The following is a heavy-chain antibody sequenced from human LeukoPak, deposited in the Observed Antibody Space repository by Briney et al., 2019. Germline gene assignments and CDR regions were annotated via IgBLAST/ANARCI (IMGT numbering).Heavy chain of an antibody. J-gene: IGHJ4*02. V-gene: IGHV3-33*01. CDR2: IWYDGSNK. CDR3: ARDSLGVASSGHDY. CDR1: GFTFSSYG. Sequence: PGRSLRLSCAASGFTFSSYGMHWVRQAPGKGLEWVAVIWYDGSNKYYADSVKGRFTISRDNSKNTLYLQMNSLRAEDTAVYYCARDSLGVASSGHDYWGQGTLVTVSS. D-gene: IGHD6-19*01.